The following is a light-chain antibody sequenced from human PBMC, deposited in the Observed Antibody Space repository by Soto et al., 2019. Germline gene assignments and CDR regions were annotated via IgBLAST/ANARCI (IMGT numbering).Light chain of an antibody. V-gene: IGKV1-5*03. CDR3: QHYNSYSEA. CDR1: QTISSL. CDR2: KAT. J-gene: IGKJ1*01. Sequence: DIQMTQSPSPLSASVGDRVTITCRASQTISSLLAWYQQKPGKAPKLLIYKATTLKSGVSSRFSGSGSGTEFTITISSLQPDDFATYYCQHYNSYSEAFGQGTKVDI.